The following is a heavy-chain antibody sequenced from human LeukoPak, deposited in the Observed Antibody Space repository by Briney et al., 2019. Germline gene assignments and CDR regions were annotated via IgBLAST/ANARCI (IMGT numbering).Heavy chain of an antibody. CDR1: GFTFSNYA. Sequence: GGSLRLYCAASGFTFSNYAIHWVRQAPGKGLEWVAVISYDGSIKYYADSVKGRFTISRDNSKNTLYLQMNSLRAEDTAVYYCARERDSSGCFDYWGQGTLVTVSS. J-gene: IGHJ4*02. CDR2: ISYDGSIK. V-gene: IGHV3-30-3*01. D-gene: IGHD6-19*01. CDR3: ARERDSSGCFDY.